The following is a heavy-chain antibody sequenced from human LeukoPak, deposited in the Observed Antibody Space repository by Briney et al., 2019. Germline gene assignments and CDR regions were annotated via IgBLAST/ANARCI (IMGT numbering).Heavy chain of an antibody. CDR1: GGSISSYY. J-gene: IGHJ5*02. Sequence: SETLSLTCTVSGGSISSYYRSWIRQPAGKGLEWIGRIYTSGSTNYNPSLKSRVTMSVDTSKNQFSLKLSSVTAADTAVYYCARGPGVPAAISSWFDPWGQGTLVTVSS. CDR3: ARGPGVPAAISSWFDP. D-gene: IGHD2-2*01. CDR2: IYTSGST. V-gene: IGHV4-4*07.